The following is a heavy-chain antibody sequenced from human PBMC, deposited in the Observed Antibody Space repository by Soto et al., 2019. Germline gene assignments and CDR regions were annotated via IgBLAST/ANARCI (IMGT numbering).Heavy chain of an antibody. Sequence: ASVKVSCKVSGYTLTELSMHWVRQAPGKGLEWMGGFDPEDGETVYAQKFQGRVTMTEDTSTDTAYMELSSLRSEDTAVYYCATGFRAEWIQLYDYWGQGTLVTVSS. D-gene: IGHD5-18*01. CDR2: FDPEDGET. V-gene: IGHV1-24*01. CDR1: GYTLTELS. J-gene: IGHJ4*02. CDR3: ATGFRAEWIQLYDY.